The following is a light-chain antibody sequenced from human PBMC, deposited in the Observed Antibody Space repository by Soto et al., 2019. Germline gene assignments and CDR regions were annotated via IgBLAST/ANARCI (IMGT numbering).Light chain of an antibody. CDR1: QIVSTN. Sequence: EIVLTQSPASLSLPPGERATLSCRASQIVSTNLAWYLQKTGQAPRVLIYDASTRATAVPARFSGSGSGAEFTLTISSLQSEDFVVYYCQQYDTWPRTFGQGTKVDIK. CDR3: QQYDTWPRT. V-gene: IGKV3-15*01. CDR2: DAS. J-gene: IGKJ1*01.